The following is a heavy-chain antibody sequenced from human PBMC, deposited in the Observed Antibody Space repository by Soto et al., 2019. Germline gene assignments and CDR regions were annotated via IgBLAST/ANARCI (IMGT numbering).Heavy chain of an antibody. Sequence: ASVKVSCKASGYTFTSYGISWVRQAPGQGLEWMGWISAYNGNTIYAQKFQGRVTMTEDTSTDTAYMELSSLRSEDTAVYYCAAAPKWIQLWFYFDYWGQGTLVTVSS. CDR1: GYTFTSYG. D-gene: IGHD5-18*01. CDR2: ISAYNGNT. J-gene: IGHJ4*02. CDR3: AAAPKWIQLWFYFDY. V-gene: IGHV1-18*01.